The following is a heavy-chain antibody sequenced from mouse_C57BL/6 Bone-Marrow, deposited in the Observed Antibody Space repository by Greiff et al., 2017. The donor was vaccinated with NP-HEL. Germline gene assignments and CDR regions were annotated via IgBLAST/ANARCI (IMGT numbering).Heavy chain of an antibody. Sequence: EVQLMESGGGLVQPGGSMKLSCAASGFTFSDAWMDWVRQSPEKGLEWVAEIRNKANNHATYYAESVKGRFTISRDDSKRSVYLQMNSFRAEDTGIYDCTPWGGNYRYFDVWGTGTTVTVSS. CDR1: GFTFSDAW. D-gene: IGHD2-1*01. V-gene: IGHV6-6*01. CDR2: IRNKANNHAT. J-gene: IGHJ1*03. CDR3: TPWGGNYRYFDV.